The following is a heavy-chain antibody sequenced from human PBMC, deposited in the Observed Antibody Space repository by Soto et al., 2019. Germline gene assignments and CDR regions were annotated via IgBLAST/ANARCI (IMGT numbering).Heavy chain of an antibody. CDR2: IIPILGIA. CDR1: GGTFSSYT. D-gene: IGHD4-17*01. Sequence: QVQLVQSGAEVKKPGSSVKVSCKASGGTFSSYTISWVRQAPGQGLEWMGRIIPILGIANYAQQFQGRVTITADKSTSTAYRALRSRSSEDWAMYYCARCYGDLPESAFDIWGQGTMVTVSS. J-gene: IGHJ3*02. V-gene: IGHV1-69*02. CDR3: ARCYGDLPESAFDI.